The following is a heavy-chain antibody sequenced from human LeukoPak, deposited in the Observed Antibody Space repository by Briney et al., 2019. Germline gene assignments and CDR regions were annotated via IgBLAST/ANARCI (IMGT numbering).Heavy chain of an antibody. J-gene: IGHJ5*02. CDR1: GGTFSSYP. Sequence: SVKVSCKASGGTFSSYPISWVRQAPGQGLEWMGGIIPIFGTANCAQKFQGRVTITANKSTSTAYMELSSLRSEDTAVYYCARVTQLGSDPWGQGTLVTVSS. D-gene: IGHD1-1*01. CDR3: ARVTQLGSDP. V-gene: IGHV1-69*06. CDR2: IIPIFGTA.